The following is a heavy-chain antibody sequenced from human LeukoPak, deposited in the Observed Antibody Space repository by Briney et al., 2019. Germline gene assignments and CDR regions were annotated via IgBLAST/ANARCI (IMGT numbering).Heavy chain of an antibody. CDR2: ISGSGGST. D-gene: IGHD3-3*01. J-gene: IGHJ4*02. V-gene: IGHV3-23*01. Sequence: QTGGSLRLSCAASGFTFSSYAMSWVRQAPGKGLEWVSTISGSGGSTYYADSVKGRFTISRDNSKNTLYLQMNSLRAEDTAVYYCAREIRFLEWLYFDYWGQGTLVTVSS. CDR3: AREIRFLEWLYFDY. CDR1: GFTFSSYA.